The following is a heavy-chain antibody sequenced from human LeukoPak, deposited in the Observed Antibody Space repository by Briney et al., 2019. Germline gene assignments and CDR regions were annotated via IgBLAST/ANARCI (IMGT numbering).Heavy chain of an antibody. Sequence: GGSLRLSCAASGFTFSSYAMSWVRQAPGKGLEWVSAISGSGGSTYYADSVKGRSTISRDNSKNTLYLQMNSLRAEDTAVYYCAKAKIGGFGEFNFDYWGQGTLVTVSS. J-gene: IGHJ4*02. D-gene: IGHD3-10*01. CDR3: AKAKIGGFGEFNFDY. V-gene: IGHV3-23*01. CDR2: ISGSGGST. CDR1: GFTFSSYA.